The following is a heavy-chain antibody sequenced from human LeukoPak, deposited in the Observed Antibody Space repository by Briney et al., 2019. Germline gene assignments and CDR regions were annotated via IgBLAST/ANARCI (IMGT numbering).Heavy chain of an antibody. Sequence: SETLSLTCSVSGGSISSYYWSWIRQPSGKGLEWIGEINHGGSTNCHPSLKSRVTISVDTSKNQFSLKLTSVTTADTAVYYCARGSGLGSYFNGPWGQGTLVTVSS. J-gene: IGHJ5*02. CDR2: INHGGST. V-gene: IGHV4-34*01. CDR1: GGSISSYY. CDR3: ARGSGLGSYFNGP. D-gene: IGHD3-10*01.